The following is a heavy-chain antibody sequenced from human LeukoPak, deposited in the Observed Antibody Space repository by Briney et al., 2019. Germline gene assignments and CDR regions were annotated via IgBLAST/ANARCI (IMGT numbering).Heavy chain of an antibody. D-gene: IGHD6-13*01. CDR1: GFTFSSYA. V-gene: IGHV3-30*04. J-gene: IGHJ4*02. CDR3: ARDLEYSSSWYRGIDY. Sequence: GRSLRLSCAASGFTFSSYAMHWVRQAPGKGLEWVAVISYDGSNKYYADSVKGRFTISRDNSKNTLYLQMNGLRAEDTAVYYCARDLEYSSSWYRGIDYWGQGTLVTVSS. CDR2: ISYDGSNK.